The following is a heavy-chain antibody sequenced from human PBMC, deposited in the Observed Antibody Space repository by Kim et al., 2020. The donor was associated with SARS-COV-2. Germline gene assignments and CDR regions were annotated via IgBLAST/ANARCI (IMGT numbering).Heavy chain of an antibody. CDR3: ARDGLTGTFDY. CDR1: GGSISSGDYY. V-gene: IGHV4-30-4*01. Sequence: SETLSLTCTVSGGSISSGDYYWSWNRQPPGKGLEWIGYIYYSGSTNYNPSLKSRITISVDTSKNQFSLKLSSVTAADAAVYYCARDGLTGTFDYWGQGTLVTVSS. J-gene: IGHJ4*02. D-gene: IGHD1-20*01. CDR2: IYYSGST.